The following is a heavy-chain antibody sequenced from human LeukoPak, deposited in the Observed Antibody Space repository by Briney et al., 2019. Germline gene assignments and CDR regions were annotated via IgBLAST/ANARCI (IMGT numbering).Heavy chain of an antibody. CDR1: GYTFTSYY. Sequence: GASVKVFCKASGYTFTSYYMHWVRQAPGQGLEWMGIINPSGGSTSYAQKFQGRVTMARDMSTSTVYMELSSLRSEDTAVYYCARGAASSCIDYWGQGTLVTVSS. CDR3: ARGAASSCIDY. D-gene: IGHD2-15*01. CDR2: INPSGGST. V-gene: IGHV1-46*01. J-gene: IGHJ4*02.